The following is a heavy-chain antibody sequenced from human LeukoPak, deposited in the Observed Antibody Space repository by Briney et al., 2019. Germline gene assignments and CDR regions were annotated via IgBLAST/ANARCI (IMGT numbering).Heavy chain of an antibody. Sequence: GGSLRLSCAASGFKFSDFSVSWVRQAPGKGLEWVAIINQDGSESYYVDSVRGRFTISRDNVDNPLFLQMDSLRVDDTARYYCATIQYWGQGTQVTVSS. J-gene: IGHJ4*02. CDR2: INQDGSES. V-gene: IGHV3-7*01. CDR1: GFKFSDFS. CDR3: ATIQY. D-gene: IGHD2-21*01.